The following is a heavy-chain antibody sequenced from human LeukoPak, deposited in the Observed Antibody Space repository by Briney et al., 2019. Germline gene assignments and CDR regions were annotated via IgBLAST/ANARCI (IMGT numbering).Heavy chain of an antibody. J-gene: IGHJ3*02. Sequence: SETLSLTCTVSGDSISSGDYYWSWIRQPPGKGLEWIAYIYYSGSTYYNPSLKSRVTISVDTSKNQFSLKLSSVTAADTAVYYCARLINTAMVPDAFDIWGQGTMVTVSS. CDR3: ARLINTAMVPDAFDI. V-gene: IGHV4-30-4*08. CDR2: IYYSGST. D-gene: IGHD5-18*01. CDR1: GDSISSGDYY.